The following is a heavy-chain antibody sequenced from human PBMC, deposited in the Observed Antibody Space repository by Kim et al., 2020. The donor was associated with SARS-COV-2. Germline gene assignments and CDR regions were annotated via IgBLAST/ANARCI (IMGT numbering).Heavy chain of an antibody. J-gene: IGHJ4*01. D-gene: IGHD3-10*01. V-gene: IGHV3-21*01. CDR3: ARDSYYGSRSYGFDY. CDR2: ISSSSSYI. Sequence: GGSLRLSCAASGFTFSSYSMNWVRQAPGKGLEWVSSISSSSSYIYSADSVKGRFTISRDNAKNSLYLQMNSLRAEDTAVYYCARDSYYGSRSYGFDYWG. CDR1: GFTFSSYS.